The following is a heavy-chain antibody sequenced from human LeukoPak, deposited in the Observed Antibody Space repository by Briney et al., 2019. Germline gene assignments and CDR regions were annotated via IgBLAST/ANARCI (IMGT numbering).Heavy chain of an antibody. J-gene: IGHJ4*02. CDR3: ARQSPVRDHYFDSSGPLDY. Sequence: GGSLRLSCAASGFSFSTYWMTWVRQAPGKGLEWVANIKQDGSEQYHVDSVKGRFTISRDNAKNSPYLQMNSLRAEDTAEYYCARQSPVRDHYFDSSGPLDYWGQGTLVTVSS. CDR1: GFSFSTYW. CDR2: IKQDGSEQ. D-gene: IGHD3-22*01. V-gene: IGHV3-7*01.